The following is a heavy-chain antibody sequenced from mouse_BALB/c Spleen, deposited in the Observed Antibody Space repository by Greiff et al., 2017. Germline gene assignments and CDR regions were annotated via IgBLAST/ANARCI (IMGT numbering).Heavy chain of an antibody. CDR1: GFSLTSYG. D-gene: IGHD2-14*01. J-gene: IGHJ2*01. CDR2: IWSGGSK. V-gene: IGHV2-4-1*01. CDR3: AREEYDGDYFDY. Sequence: VQLQQSGPGLVQPSQSLSITCTVSGFSLTSYGVHWVRQSPGKGLEWLGVIWSGGSKDYNAAFISRLSISKDNSKSQVFFKMNSLQADDTAIYYCAREEYDGDYFDYWGQGTTLTVSS.